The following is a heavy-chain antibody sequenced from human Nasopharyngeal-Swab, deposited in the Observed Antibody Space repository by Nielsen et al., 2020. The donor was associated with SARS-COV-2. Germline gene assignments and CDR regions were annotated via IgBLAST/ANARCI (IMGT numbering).Heavy chain of an antibody. D-gene: IGHD5-18*01. CDR2: IYYSGST. Sequence: SETLSLTCTVSGGSISSYYCSWIRQPPGKGLEWIGYIYYSGSTNYNPSLKSRVTISVDTSKNQLSLKLSSVTAADTAVYYCARGDSYGASWYFDLWGRGTLVTVSS. CDR3: ARGDSYGASWYFDL. CDR1: GGSISSYY. V-gene: IGHV4-59*08. J-gene: IGHJ2*01.